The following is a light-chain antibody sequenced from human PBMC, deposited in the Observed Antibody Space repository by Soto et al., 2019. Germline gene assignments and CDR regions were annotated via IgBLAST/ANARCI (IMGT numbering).Light chain of an antibody. Sequence: DIVMTQSPDSLAVSLGERATINCKSSQSVLYSPNNKNYLAWYQQKPGQPPKLLVYWASTRESGVPDRFSGSGSETDFTLTINSLQAEDVAVYYGQQYINAPLTFGQGTKVEIK. CDR1: QSVLYSPNNKNY. J-gene: IGKJ1*01. V-gene: IGKV4-1*01. CDR2: WAS. CDR3: QQYINAPLT.